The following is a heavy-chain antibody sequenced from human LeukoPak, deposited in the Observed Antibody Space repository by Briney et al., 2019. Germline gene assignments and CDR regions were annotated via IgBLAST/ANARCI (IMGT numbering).Heavy chain of an antibody. J-gene: IGHJ4*02. CDR2: ISGSGGNT. CDR1: GFTFSSFA. Sequence: GGSLRLXCAASGFTFSSFAMSWVRQAPGKGLESVSGISGSGGNTYYADSVKGRFTISRDNSKNTLYLQMNSLRAEDTAVYYCAKASSGWEFDYWGQGTLVTVSS. D-gene: IGHD6-19*01. CDR3: AKASSGWEFDY. V-gene: IGHV3-23*01.